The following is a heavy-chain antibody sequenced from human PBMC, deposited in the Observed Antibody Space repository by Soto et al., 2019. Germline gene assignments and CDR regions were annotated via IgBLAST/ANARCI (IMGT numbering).Heavy chain of an antibody. J-gene: IGHJ5*02. Sequence: WASVKVSCKASGYTFTSYAMNWVRQAPGQGLEWMGWINTNTGNPTYAQGFTGRFVFSLDTSVSTAYLQICSLKAEDTAVYYCAREIEVLRYFDWLPGGYNWFDPWGQGTLVTVSS. V-gene: IGHV7-4-1*01. CDR1: GYTFTSYA. CDR2: INTNTGNP. D-gene: IGHD3-9*01. CDR3: AREIEVLRYFDWLPGGYNWFDP.